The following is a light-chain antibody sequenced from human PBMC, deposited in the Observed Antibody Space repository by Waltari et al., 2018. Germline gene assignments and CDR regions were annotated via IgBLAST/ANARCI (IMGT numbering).Light chain of an antibody. V-gene: IGKV3-11*01. CDR2: DAS. J-gene: IGKJ1*01. CDR3: QQRSNWPPWT. Sequence: EIVLTQSPATLSLSPGERATLSCRASQSVSSYLAWSQQKPGQAPRLLIHDASNRATGISARFSGSGSGTDFTLTINSVEPEDFAVYYCQQRSNWPPWTFGQGTKVEIK. CDR1: QSVSSY.